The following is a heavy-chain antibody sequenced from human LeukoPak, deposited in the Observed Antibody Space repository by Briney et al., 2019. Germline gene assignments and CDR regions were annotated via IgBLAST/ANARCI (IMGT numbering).Heavy chain of an antibody. V-gene: IGHV3-23*01. Sequence: GGSLTLSCPASGFDFSSYAMVRLRQAPGKGLEWASSINSGDLHSQYPASVKGRFAVSRDISKKTLYLQMNSLRAEDTAVYYCAKGDRGGAFFANGMDVWGQGTTVTVSS. CDR3: AKGDRGGAFFANGMDV. CDR1: GFDFSSYA. D-gene: IGHD2-15*01. J-gene: IGHJ6*02. CDR2: INSGDLHS.